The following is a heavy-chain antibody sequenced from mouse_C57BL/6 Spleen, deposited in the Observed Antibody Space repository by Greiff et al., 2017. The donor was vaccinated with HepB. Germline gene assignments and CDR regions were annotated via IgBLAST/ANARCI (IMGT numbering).Heavy chain of an antibody. CDR1: GFTFSSYA. V-gene: IGHV5-9-1*02. J-gene: IGHJ2*01. CDR3: TRLLHEGIFFDY. Sequence: EVMLVESGEGLVKPGGSLKLSCAASGFTFSSYAMSWVRQTPEKRLEWVAYISSGGDYIYYADTVKGRFTISRDNARNTLYLQMSSLKSEDTAMYYCTRLLHEGIFFDYWGQGTTLTVSS. CDR2: ISSGGDYI.